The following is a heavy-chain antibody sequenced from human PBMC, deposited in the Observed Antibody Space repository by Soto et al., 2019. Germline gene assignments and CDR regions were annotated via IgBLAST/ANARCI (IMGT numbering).Heavy chain of an antibody. Sequence: SETLSLTCAVSGCSLRRGGYSWSWIRQPPGKGLEWIGYIYHSGSTYYNPSLKSRVTISVDRSKNQFSLKLSSVTAADTAVYYCARAAAGTSDCFDPWGQGTLVTVSS. D-gene: IGHD6-13*01. CDR1: GCSLRRGGYS. CDR3: ARAAAGTSDCFDP. J-gene: IGHJ5*02. V-gene: IGHV4-30-2*01. CDR2: IYHSGST.